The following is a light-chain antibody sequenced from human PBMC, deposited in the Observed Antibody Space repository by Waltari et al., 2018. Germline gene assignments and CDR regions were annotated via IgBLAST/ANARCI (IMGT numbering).Light chain of an antibody. J-gene: IGKJ1*01. CDR3: HQYSSTPWT. V-gene: IGKV4-1*01. CDR2: RSS. Sequence: DIVMTQSPDSLAVSLGERATINCKSSQTVLHSSDTKNYVAWYQQKPGQPPKLLIYRSSTRESGVPDRFSGSGSGTDFTLTISSLQAEDVAVYYCHQYSSTPWTFGQGTKVEVK. CDR1: QTVLHSSDTKNY.